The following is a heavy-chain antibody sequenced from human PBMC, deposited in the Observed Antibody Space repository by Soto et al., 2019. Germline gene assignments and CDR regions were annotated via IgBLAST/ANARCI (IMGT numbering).Heavy chain of an antibody. Sequence: QLFESGGGLVQPGGSLRLSCVASGFSFGRYAMTWVRQAPGKGLEWVSGTSGSGGDTYYADSVKGWFTISRDNPKNTLYLQMNSLRVEDTAGFYCAKIYDFWSRHHDSFDVWGQGTLVTVSS. D-gene: IGHD3-3*01. J-gene: IGHJ3*01. V-gene: IGHV3-23*01. CDR1: GFSFGRYA. CDR3: AKIYDFWSRHHDSFDV. CDR2: TSGSGGDT.